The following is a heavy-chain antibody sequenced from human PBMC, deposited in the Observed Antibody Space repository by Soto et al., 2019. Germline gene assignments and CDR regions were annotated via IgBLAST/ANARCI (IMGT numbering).Heavy chain of an antibody. Sequence: SETLSLTCAVSSGSISSSNWWSWVRQPPGKGLEWIGEIYHSGSTNYNPSLKSRVTISVDKSKNQFSLKLSSVTAADTAVYYCARESGQWLVRGGFDYWGQGTLVTVSS. J-gene: IGHJ4*02. D-gene: IGHD6-19*01. V-gene: IGHV4-4*02. CDR3: ARESGQWLVRGGFDY. CDR1: SGSISSSNW. CDR2: IYHSGST.